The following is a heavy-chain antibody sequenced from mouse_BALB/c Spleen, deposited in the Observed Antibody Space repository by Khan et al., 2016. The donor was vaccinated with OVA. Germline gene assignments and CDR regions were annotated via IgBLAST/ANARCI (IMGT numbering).Heavy chain of an antibody. CDR3: AREASSWDFSFPY. V-gene: IGHV1S136*01. CDR2: INRYKPGT. D-gene: IGHD4-1*01. CDR1: GYTFTNYV. Sequence: VQLQQSGPELVEPGASVKMSCKGSGYTFTNYVMHWVKQKPGQGLEWIGYINRYKPGTRYIEKFKGKATLPSAISSTTAYMGLSSLTSEDSAVYYCAREASSWDFSFPYWGQGTLVTVAA. J-gene: IGHJ3*01.